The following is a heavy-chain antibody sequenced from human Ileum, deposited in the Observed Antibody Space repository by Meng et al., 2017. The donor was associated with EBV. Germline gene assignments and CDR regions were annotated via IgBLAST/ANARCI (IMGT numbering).Heavy chain of an antibody. Sequence: QVQLVQSGSELKKPGVSVRILCKASGYTFTTYGMNWVRQAPGQGLEWMGWINTNTGKPTYAQGLTGRFVFSLDTSVSTAYLQISSLKAEDTAVYYCARDSEAADYWGQGTLVTVSS. V-gene: IGHV7-4-1*02. CDR2: INTNTGKP. CDR1: GYTFTTYG. J-gene: IGHJ4*02. CDR3: ARDSEAADY. D-gene: IGHD6-25*01.